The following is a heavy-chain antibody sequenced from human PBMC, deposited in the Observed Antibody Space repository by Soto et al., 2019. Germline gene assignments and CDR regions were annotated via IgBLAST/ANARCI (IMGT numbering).Heavy chain of an antibody. CDR2: INSDGARI. Sequence: PRGSLRLSCAASGFTFTHYRIHWVRQPPGKGLEWVGRINSDGARIEYGDSVKGRFTISRDNAHNMVFLQMNSLTDEDSGIYFCARAGDWNYVLDFWGQGTLVTVSS. CDR3: ARAGDWNYVLDF. CDR1: GFTFTHYR. J-gene: IGHJ4*02. D-gene: IGHD1-7*01. V-gene: IGHV3-74*03.